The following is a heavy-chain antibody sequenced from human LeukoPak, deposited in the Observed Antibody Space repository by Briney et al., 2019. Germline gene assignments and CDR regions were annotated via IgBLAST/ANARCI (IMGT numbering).Heavy chain of an antibody. D-gene: IGHD2-8*01. CDR3: ARVWPCSNGVCPDAFEH. V-gene: IGHV1-2*02. CDR1: GYTFTGYY. J-gene: IGHJ4*02. CDR2: IKPNSGGA. Sequence: ASVKVSCKASGYTFTGYYIHWVRQAPGQGLEWMGCIKPNSGGAYYAQNFQDRVTMTRDTSISTAYMELSRLRSDDTAVYYCARVWPCSNGVCPDAFEHWGQGTLVTVSS.